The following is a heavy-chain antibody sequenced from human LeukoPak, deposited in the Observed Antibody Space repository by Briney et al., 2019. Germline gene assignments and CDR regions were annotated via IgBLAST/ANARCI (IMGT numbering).Heavy chain of an antibody. J-gene: IGHJ4*02. Sequence: GESLKISCKGSGYSFTTYWISWVRQMPGKGLEWMGRIDPSDSYTKYSPSFQGHVTISADKSISTAYLQWSRLKASDTAMYYCARQRYSYGEIDYWGQGTLVTVSS. CDR1: GYSFTTYW. V-gene: IGHV5-10-1*01. CDR2: IDPSDSYT. CDR3: ARQRYSYGEIDY. D-gene: IGHD1-26*01.